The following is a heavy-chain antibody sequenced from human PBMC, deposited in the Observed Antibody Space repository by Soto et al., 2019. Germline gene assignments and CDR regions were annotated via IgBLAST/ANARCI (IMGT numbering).Heavy chain of an antibody. CDR2: ISYDGSNK. V-gene: IGHV3-30*14. D-gene: IGHD3-10*01. CDR1: GFTFSSYA. CDR3: ARDCGVVLWLGELYGGMDV. Sequence: QVQLVESGGGVVQPGRSLRLSCAASGFTFSSYAMHWVRQAPGKGLEWVAVISYDGSNKYYADSVKGRFTISRDNSKNTLYLQMNSLGGEDTAVYYCARDCGVVLWLGELYGGMDVWGQRTTVTVSS. J-gene: IGHJ6*02.